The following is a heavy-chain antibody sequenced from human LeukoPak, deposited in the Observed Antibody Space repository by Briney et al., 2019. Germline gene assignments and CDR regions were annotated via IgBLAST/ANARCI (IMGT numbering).Heavy chain of an antibody. D-gene: IGHD6-13*01. CDR1: GYSISTSYY. CDR2: IYHSGST. J-gene: IGHJ3*02. CDR3: ARDSGSSSWYGVDAFDI. Sequence: SETLSLTCTVSGYSISTSYYWGWIRQPPGKGLEWIGSIYHSGSTNYNPSLKSRVTISVDTSKNQFSLKLSSVTAADTAVYYCARDSGSSSWYGVDAFDIWGQGTMVTVSS. V-gene: IGHV4-38-2*02.